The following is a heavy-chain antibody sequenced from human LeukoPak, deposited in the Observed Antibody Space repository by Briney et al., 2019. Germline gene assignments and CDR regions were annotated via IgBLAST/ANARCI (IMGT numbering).Heavy chain of an antibody. CDR2: ISSSGNTI. J-gene: IGHJ4*02. D-gene: IGHD3-10*01. Sequence: GGTLRLSCAASGFTFSSYGMSWVRQAPGKGLEWVSYISSSGNTIYYADSVKGRFTISRDNAKNSLYLQMNSLRAEDTAVYYCARLWFGEGRGYWGRGTLVTVSS. CDR1: GFTFSSYG. V-gene: IGHV3-48*04. CDR3: ARLWFGEGRGY.